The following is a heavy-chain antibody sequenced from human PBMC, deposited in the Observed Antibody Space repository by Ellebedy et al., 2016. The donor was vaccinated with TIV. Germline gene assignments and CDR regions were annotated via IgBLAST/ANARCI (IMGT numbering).Heavy chain of an antibody. CDR3: AKDRGVVRGSLDS. Sequence: GESLKISCAASGFTVSTNYMTWVRQAPGKGLEWVSVIYAGGSTYYADSVKGRFTISRDNSKNTLFLQMKSLRAEDTAIYYCAKDRGVVRGSLDSWGQGALVTVSS. CDR1: GFTVSTNY. D-gene: IGHD3-10*01. V-gene: IGHV3-53*05. CDR2: IYAGGST. J-gene: IGHJ4*02.